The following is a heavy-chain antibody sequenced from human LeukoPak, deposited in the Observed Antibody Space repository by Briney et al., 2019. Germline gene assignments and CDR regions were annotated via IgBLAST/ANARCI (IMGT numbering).Heavy chain of an antibody. CDR1: GYTFTGFY. CDR2: INPNSGGT. CDR3: ARDGGIAAAGSGFDY. D-gene: IGHD6-13*01. J-gene: IGHJ4*02. V-gene: IGHV1-2*02. Sequence: ASVKVSCKASGYTFTGFYMHWVRQAPGQGLEWMGWINPNSGGTKYAQRFQGRVTMTRDTSTSTVYMELSSLRSEDTAVYYCARDGGIAAAGSGFDYWGQGTLVTVSS.